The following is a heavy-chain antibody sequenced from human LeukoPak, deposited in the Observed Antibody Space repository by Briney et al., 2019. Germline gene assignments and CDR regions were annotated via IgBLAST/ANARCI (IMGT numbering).Heavy chain of an antibody. CDR2: MNPNSGNT. J-gene: IGHJ5*02. CDR3: ARGRFVATGFDP. CDR1: GYTFTSYD. V-gene: IGHV1-8*01. D-gene: IGHD5-12*01. Sequence: ASVKVSXKASGYTFTSYDINWVRQATGQGLEWMGWMNPNSGNTGYAQKFQGRVTMTRNTSISTAYMELSSLRSEDTAVYYCARGRFVATGFDPWGQGTLVTVSS.